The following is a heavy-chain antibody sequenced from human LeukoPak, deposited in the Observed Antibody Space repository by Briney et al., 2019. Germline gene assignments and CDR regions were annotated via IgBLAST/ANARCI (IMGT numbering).Heavy chain of an antibody. D-gene: IGHD3-22*01. V-gene: IGHV3-23*01. CDR3: AKDSAYYYDSSGYYYD. CDR2: ISGSGGST. Sequence: PSETLSLTCTVSGGSISSYYWSWIRQPPGKGLEWVSAISGSGGSTYYADSVKGRFTISRDNSKNTLYLQMNSLRAEDTAMYYCAKDSAYYYDSSGYYYDWGQGTLVTVSS. J-gene: IGHJ4*02. CDR1: GGSISSYY.